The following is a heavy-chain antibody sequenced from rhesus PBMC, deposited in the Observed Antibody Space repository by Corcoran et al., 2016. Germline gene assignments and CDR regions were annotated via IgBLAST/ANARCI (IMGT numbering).Heavy chain of an antibody. CDR3: ARSHLDWSNWYFDL. J-gene: IGHJ2*01. CDR1: GFTFSSYG. CDR2: ISYDVCKK. D-gene: IGHD3-3*01. V-gene: IGHV3-54*02. Sequence: EVQLVESGGGLVQPGGSLRLSCAASGFTFSSYGMHWVRHAPGKGLGWLSVISYDVCKKYYANTVEDRLTIYRENSKNMLYLQMNNLKLEDTAVYYCARSHLDWSNWYFDLLGPGTPITISS.